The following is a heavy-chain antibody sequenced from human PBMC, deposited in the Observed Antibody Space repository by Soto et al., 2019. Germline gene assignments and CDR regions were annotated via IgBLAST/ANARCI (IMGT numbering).Heavy chain of an antibody. Sequence: PSETLSLTCAVSDGSISSGGYSWSWIRQPPGKGLEWIGEINHSGSTNYNPSLKSRVTISLDTSKNQFSLMLSSVTAADTAVYYCEVQAGPESGEDYWGQGTLVTVSS. CDR2: INHSGST. CDR1: DGSISSGGYS. CDR3: EVQAGPESGEDY. D-gene: IGHD1-26*01. J-gene: IGHJ4*02. V-gene: IGHV4-30-2*01.